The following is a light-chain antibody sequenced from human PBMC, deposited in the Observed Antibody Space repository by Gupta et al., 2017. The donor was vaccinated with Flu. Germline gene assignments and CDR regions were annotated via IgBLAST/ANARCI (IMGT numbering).Light chain of an antibody. CDR2: STN. J-gene: IGLJ3*02. CDR3: VLYMGSGIWV. CDR1: SGSVSTSYY. V-gene: IGLV8-61*01. Sequence: QTVVPQEPSFSVSPGGTVTLTCGLSSGSVSTSYYPSWYQQTPGQAPRTLIYSTNTRSSGVPDRFSGSILGNKAALTITGAQADDGSDYYCVLYMGSGIWVFGGGTKLTVL.